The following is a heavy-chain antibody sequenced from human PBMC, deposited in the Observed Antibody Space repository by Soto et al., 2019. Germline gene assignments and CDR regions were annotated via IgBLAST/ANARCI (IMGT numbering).Heavy chain of an antibody. Sequence: QVQLVQSGAEVKKPGSSVKVSCKASGGTFSSYAISWVRQAPGQGLEWMGGIIPIFGTANYAQKFQGRVTITADESTSTAYMELSSLRSEGTAVYYCARRNEMATMNGYFDLWGRGTLVTVSS. V-gene: IGHV1-69*01. CDR3: ARRNEMATMNGYFDL. D-gene: IGHD5-12*01. CDR2: IIPIFGTA. J-gene: IGHJ2*01. CDR1: GGTFSSYA.